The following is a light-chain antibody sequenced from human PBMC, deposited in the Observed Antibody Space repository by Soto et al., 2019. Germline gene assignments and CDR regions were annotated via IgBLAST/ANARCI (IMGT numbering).Light chain of an antibody. J-gene: IGKJ3*01. CDR3: QQYGSFPFT. Sequence: EIVLTQSPGTLSLSPGERSTLSCGASQTVSGSYLAWYQQKPGQAPRLLIHGATNRATGIPDRFSGSRSGTDFSLTISRLEPEDSAVYYCQQYGSFPFTFGPGTKVEIK. CDR2: GAT. CDR1: QTVSGSY. V-gene: IGKV3-20*01.